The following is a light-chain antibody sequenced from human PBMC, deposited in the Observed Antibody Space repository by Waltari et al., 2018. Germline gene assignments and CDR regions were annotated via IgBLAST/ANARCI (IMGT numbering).Light chain of an antibody. J-gene: IGLJ2*01. CDR2: EDT. CDR1: LLTKKL. CDR3: YSTDIFRSERGV. Sequence: SYELTQPPSVSVSPGQTATITCSGALLTKKLTYGFQQKAGQAPAMVIYEDTKRLSAIPERFSGSSSGTTAALTITGAQVEDEADYYCYSTDIFRSERGVFGGGTKLLVL. V-gene: IGLV3-10*01.